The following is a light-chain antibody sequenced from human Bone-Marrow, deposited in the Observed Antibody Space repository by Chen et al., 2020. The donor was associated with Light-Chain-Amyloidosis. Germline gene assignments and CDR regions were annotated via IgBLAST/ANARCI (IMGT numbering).Light chain of an antibody. J-gene: IGKJ4*01. CDR2: GSS. V-gene: IGKV3-20*01. Sequence: EIVLTQSPGTLSLSPGDGANLSCRASQTISSNYLTWYQQKFGQAPRLLIYGSSSRATGIPDRFTGSGSGTDFTLTINRLEPEDFARYYCQQYGTSPLTVGGGTKVEIK. CDR1: QTISSNY. CDR3: QQYGTSPLT.